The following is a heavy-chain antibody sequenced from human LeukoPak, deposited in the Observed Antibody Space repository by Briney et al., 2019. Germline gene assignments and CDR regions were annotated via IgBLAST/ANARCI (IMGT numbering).Heavy chain of an antibody. J-gene: IGHJ4*02. D-gene: IGHD3-10*02. CDR3: ASHVRGYYFDY. CDR1: GGSVRNPNYY. Sequence: PSETLSLTRTVSGGSVRNPNYYWGWIRQPPGKGLEWIGSIYISGLTYYNPSLKSRVTISVDTSKDQFSLMLTSVTAADTAIYYCASHVRGYYFDYWGQGALVTVSS. V-gene: IGHV4-39*01. CDR2: IYISGLT.